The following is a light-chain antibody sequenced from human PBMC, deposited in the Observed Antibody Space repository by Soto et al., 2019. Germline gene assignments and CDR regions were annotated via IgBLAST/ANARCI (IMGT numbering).Light chain of an antibody. CDR3: SSHTSGSTRV. V-gene: IGLV2-14*01. J-gene: IGLJ1*01. CDR1: SGDVGGYDY. Sequence: QSVLTQPASVSGSPGQSIAISCTGTSGDVGGYDYVSWYQQHPDKAPKLMIYVVTKRPSWVSNRFSGSKSGNTASLTISGLQPEDEADYYCSSHTSGSTRVLGSGTKVTVL. CDR2: VVT.